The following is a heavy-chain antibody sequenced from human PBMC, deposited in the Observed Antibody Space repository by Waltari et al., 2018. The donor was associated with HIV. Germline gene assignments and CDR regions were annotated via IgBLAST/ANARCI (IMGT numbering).Heavy chain of an antibody. CDR2: INPNSGGT. Sequence: QVQLVQSGAEVKKPGASVKVSCQASGYTFPGYYMHWGRQAPGQGLEWMGWINPNSGGTNYAKKFQGRVTMTRDTSISTAYMELSRLRSDDTAVYYCAREYSSSSRTGDYWGQGTLVTVSS. V-gene: IGHV1-2*02. CDR1: GYTFPGYY. J-gene: IGHJ4*02. D-gene: IGHD6-6*01. CDR3: AREYSSSSRTGDY.